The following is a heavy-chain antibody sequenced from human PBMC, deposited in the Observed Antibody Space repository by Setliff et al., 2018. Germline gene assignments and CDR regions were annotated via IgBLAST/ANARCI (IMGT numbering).Heavy chain of an antibody. V-gene: IGHV4-59*01. D-gene: IGHD2-15*01. CDR1: GGSISSYY. Sequence: PSETLSLTCTVSGGSISSYYWSWIRQPPGKGLEWIGYIYYSGSTNHNPSLKSRVTISVDTSKNQFSLKLSSVTAADTAVYYCARRYCSGGSCDFDPWGQGTLVTVSS. CDR3: ARRYCSGGSCDFDP. J-gene: IGHJ5*02. CDR2: IYYSGST.